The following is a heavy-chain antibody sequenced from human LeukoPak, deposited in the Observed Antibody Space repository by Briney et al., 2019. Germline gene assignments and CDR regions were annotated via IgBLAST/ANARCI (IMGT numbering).Heavy chain of an antibody. D-gene: IGHD1-1*01. CDR3: ARVNWNDVGFDY. CDR1: GGTFSSYA. J-gene: IGHJ4*02. V-gene: IGHV1-69*05. Sequence: SVKVSCKASGGTFSSYAISWVRQAPGQRREWMGRIIPIFGTANYAQKFQGRVTITTDESTSTAYMELGSLRSEDTAVYYCARVNWNDVGFDYWGQGTLVTVSS. CDR2: IIPIFGTA.